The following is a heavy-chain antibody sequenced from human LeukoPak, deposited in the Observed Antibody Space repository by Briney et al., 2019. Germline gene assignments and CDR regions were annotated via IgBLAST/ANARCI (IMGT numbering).Heavy chain of an antibody. CDR3: ARGGSSFPTGYYFDY. CDR2: IYTSGST. J-gene: IGHJ4*02. D-gene: IGHD4-17*01. Sequence: SETLSLTCTVSGGSISTYYWSWIRQPAGKGLEWIGRIYTSGSTYYNPSLKSRVTISVDTSKNQFSLKLSSVTAADTAVYYCARGGSSFPTGYYFDYWGQGTLVTVSS. V-gene: IGHV4-4*07. CDR1: GGSISTYY.